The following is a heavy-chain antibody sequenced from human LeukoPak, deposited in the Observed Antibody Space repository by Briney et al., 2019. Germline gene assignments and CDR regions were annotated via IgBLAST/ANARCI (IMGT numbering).Heavy chain of an antibody. D-gene: IGHD5/OR15-5a*01. V-gene: IGHV4-30-4*01. Sequence: SQTLSLTCTVSGGSISNTDSYWNWIRQPPGKGLEWIGFISYSGNTYSTPSLESRVTISIDTAKNQFSLRLSSVTAADTAVYFCAREIVSSYYYNGMDVWGQGTTVTVSS. CDR2: ISYSGNT. CDR3: AREIVSSYYYNGMDV. J-gene: IGHJ6*02. CDR1: GGSISNTDSY.